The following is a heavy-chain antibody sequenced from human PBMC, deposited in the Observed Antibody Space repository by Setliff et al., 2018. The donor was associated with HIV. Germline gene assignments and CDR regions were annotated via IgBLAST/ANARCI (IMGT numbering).Heavy chain of an antibody. D-gene: IGHD4-17*01. V-gene: IGHV4-61*01. Sequence: SETLSLTCTVSGDSVHSGSYYWSWVRQPPGKGLEWIGYIYYSGTTYYNPSLKSRVTMSIDTSKNQFSLKVRSVTAADTAVYYCARDPPGYGDANDYWGQGTLVTVSS. CDR1: GDSVHSGSYY. CDR2: IYYSGTT. CDR3: ARDPPGYGDANDY. J-gene: IGHJ4*02.